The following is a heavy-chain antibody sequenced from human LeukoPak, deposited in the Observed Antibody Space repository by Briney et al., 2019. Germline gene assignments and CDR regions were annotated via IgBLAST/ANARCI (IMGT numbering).Heavy chain of an antibody. CDR2: IKQRGST. CDR3: ARGARYSSSSGDYYYYYMDV. J-gene: IGHJ6*03. D-gene: IGHD6-6*01. CDR1: GGSISTYY. V-gene: IGHV4-34*01. Sequence: PSETLSLTCTVSGGSISTYYWSWVRQPPGKGLEWIGEIKQRGSTNYNSSLKSLVTISVDTPNNQFSQKLSSAAAADTAVYYCARGARYSSSSGDYYYYYMDVWGKGTTVTVSS.